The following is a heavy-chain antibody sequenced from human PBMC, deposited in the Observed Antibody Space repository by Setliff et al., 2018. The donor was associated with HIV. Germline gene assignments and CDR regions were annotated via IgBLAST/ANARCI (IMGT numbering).Heavy chain of an antibody. D-gene: IGHD3-10*01. CDR2: ISVYNGNT. Sequence: ASVKVSSKASGYTFASYGISWVRQAPGQGLEWMGWISVYNGNTNYAQKVQGRVSMTTDTSTSTAYMELRSLRSDDTAVYYCARVRQNILLWFGDPLGAFDFWGQGTMVTVSS. CDR3: ARVRQNILLWFGDPLGAFDF. J-gene: IGHJ3*01. V-gene: IGHV1-18*01. CDR1: GYTFASYG.